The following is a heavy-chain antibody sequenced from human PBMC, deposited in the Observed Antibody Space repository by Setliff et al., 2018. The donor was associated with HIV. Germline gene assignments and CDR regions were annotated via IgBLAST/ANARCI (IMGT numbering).Heavy chain of an antibody. V-gene: IGHV1-24*01. J-gene: IGHJ6*03. CDR2: FDPEDGET. CDR3: VRLTADRTNYYYYMDV. Sequence: GASVKVSCKLSGYTLTELSIHWVRQAPGKGLEWMANFDPEDGETFYAQKFQGRLTMTEDTSTDTAYMEVRSLSFDDTAVYYCVRLTADRTNYYYYMDVWGKGTTVTVSS. CDR1: GYTLTELS. D-gene: IGHD2-8*01.